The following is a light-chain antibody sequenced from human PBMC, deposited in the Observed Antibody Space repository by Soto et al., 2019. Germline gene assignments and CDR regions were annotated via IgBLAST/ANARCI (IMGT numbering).Light chain of an antibody. CDR1: QSVSSN. V-gene: IGKV3-15*01. J-gene: IGKJ1*01. CDR2: AAS. Sequence: EIVMTQSPATLSVSPGERGTLSCRASQSVSSNLAWYQQRPGQAPRLLIFAASTRAPGIPARFGGSGSGTDFTLTISRLEPEDFAVYYCQQYYSTPWTFGQGTKVDIK. CDR3: QQYYSTPWT.